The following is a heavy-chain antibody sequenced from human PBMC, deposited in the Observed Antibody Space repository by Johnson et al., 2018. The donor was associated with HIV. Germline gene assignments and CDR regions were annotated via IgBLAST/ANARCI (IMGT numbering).Heavy chain of an antibody. CDR1: GFTFSSYW. J-gene: IGHJ3*02. CDR2: IKQDGSEK. CDR3: AKEGSSSPWAFDI. V-gene: IGHV3-7*01. Sequence: VQLVESGGGLVQPGGSLRLSCAASGFTFSSYWMSWVRQAPGKGLEWVANIKQDGSEKYYVDSVKGRFTISRDNAKNTLYLQMNNLRPEDTALYYCAKEGSSSPWAFDIWGQGTMVTVSS. D-gene: IGHD2-15*01.